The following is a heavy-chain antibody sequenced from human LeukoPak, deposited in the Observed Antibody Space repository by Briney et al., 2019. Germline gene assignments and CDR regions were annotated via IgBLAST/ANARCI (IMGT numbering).Heavy chain of an antibody. CDR3: AKPLHSGYYYGNDY. V-gene: IGHV3-23*01. CDR1: GFTFSSYA. J-gene: IGHJ4*02. Sequence: PGGSLRLSCAASGFTFSSYAMSWVRQAPGKGLEWVSAISVSGGSTYYADSVKGRFTISRDNSKNTLYLQMNSLRAEDTAVYYCAKPLHSGYYYGNDYWGQGTLVTVSS. CDR2: ISVSGGST. D-gene: IGHD3-22*01.